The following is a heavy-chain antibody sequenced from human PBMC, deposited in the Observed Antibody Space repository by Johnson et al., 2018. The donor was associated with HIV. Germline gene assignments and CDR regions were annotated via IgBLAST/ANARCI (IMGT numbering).Heavy chain of an antibody. CDR1: GFTFDDYA. Sequence: MQLVESGGGLVQPGGSLRLSCAASGFTFDDYAMHWVRQAPGKGLEWVSGINPDGSSTDYADSVKGRFTISRDNANNTLYLQMNSLRAEDTSVYYCARDGAADNAFDIWGQGTMVTVSS. V-gene: IGHV3-74*01. D-gene: IGHD3-16*01. J-gene: IGHJ3*02. CDR3: ARDGAADNAFDI. CDR2: INPDGSST.